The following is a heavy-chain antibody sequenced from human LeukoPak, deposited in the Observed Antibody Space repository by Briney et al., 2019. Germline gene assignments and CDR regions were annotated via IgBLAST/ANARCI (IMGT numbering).Heavy chain of an antibody. CDR2: TSYDGTNR. V-gene: IGHV3-30*04. J-gene: IGHJ4*02. Sequence: GGSLRLSCTVSGFNFNNYAMHWVRQAPGKGLEWVTITSYDGTNRYYADSVKGRFTVSRDNSKNTLYLQMNSLTTDDTAVYYCARVARTGIGELLRPLDKWGQGTLVSVSS. CDR1: GFNFNNYA. CDR3: ARVARTGIGELLRPLDK. D-gene: IGHD3-10*01.